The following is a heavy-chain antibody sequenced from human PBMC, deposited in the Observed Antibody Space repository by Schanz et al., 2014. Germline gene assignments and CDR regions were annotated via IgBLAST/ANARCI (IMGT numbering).Heavy chain of an antibody. CDR2: ISGGGGSA. J-gene: IGHJ4*02. V-gene: IGHV3-23*04. CDR3: AKDGVEAVATV. D-gene: IGHD5-12*01. Sequence: VQLVESGGGVVQPGGSLRLSCAASGFTFSSYAMSWVRQAPGKGLEWVSRISGGGGSAHYADSVKGRLTISRDNAKNSLYLEMTSLRGEDTAVYYCAKDGVEAVATVWGQGILVTVSS. CDR1: GFTFSSYA.